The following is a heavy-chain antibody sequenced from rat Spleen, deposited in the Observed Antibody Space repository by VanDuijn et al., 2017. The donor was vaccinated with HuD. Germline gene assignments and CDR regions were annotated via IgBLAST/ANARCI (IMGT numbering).Heavy chain of an antibody. D-gene: IGHD1-9*01. Sequence: EEQLVESGGGLVQPGKSLRLSCTASGFTFSDYNMAWVRQAPKKGLEWVATISYDGSSTYYRDSVKGRFTISRDNAKSTLYLQMDSLRSEDTATYYCARQRLYYGYTPYYFDYWGQGVMVTVSS. V-gene: IGHV5-7*01. CDR3: ARQRLYYGYTPYYFDY. CDR1: GFTFSDYN. CDR2: ISYDGSST. J-gene: IGHJ2*01.